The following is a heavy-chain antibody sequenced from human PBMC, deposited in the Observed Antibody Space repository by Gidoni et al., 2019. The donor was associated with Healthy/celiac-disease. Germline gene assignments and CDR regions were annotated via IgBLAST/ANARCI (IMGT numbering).Heavy chain of an antibody. CDR3: AGVSKAREPTGFDY. D-gene: IGHD1-26*01. Sequence: QVQLVQSGAEVKKPGAPVKVPCKASGYTFTSYGISWVRQAPGQGLEWMGWISAYNGNTNYAQKLQGRVTMTTDTSTSTAYMELRSLRSDDTAVYYCAGVSKAREPTGFDYWGQGTLVTVSS. CDR1: GYTFTSYG. V-gene: IGHV1-18*01. J-gene: IGHJ4*02. CDR2: ISAYNGNT.